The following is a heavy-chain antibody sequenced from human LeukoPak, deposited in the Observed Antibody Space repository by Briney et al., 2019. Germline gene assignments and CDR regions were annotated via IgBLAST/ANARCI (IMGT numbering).Heavy chain of an antibody. Sequence: GGSLRLSCAASGFTVSNNFMNWVRQAPGKGLEWLTLIYNDGSTYYADDGKVRFAMSRDNSKNTLDLQMDNLRREDRAVYCCARDAGALTCWGQGGLVSVSS. CDR1: GFTVSNNF. V-gene: IGHV3-66*01. CDR2: IYNDGST. CDR3: ARDAGALTC. D-gene: IGHD3-10*01. J-gene: IGHJ4*02.